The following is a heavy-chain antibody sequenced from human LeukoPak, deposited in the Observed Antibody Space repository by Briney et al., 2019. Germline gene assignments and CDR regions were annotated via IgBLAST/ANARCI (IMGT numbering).Heavy chain of an antibody. CDR1: GDSFRDCNYL. CDR2: ISYSGRA. CDR3: AREVNIPTDSDAFDV. D-gene: IGHD1-1*01. Sequence: SQTLSLTCTVSGDSFRDCNYLWSWIRQPPGEGLEWIGYISYSGRAYYNPSLESRVTISIDTSSNQFSLRLTSGTAADTAVYYCAREVNIPTDSDAFDVWGQGTMVTVSS. J-gene: IGHJ3*01. V-gene: IGHV4-30-4*08.